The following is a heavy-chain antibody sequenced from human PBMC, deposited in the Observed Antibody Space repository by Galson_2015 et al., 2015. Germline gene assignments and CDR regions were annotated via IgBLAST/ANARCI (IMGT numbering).Heavy chain of an antibody. J-gene: IGHJ6*02. Sequence: SLRLSCAASGFTFSDYYMSWIRQAPGKGLEWVSYISSSGSTIYYADSVKGRFAISRDNAKNSLYLQMNSLRAEDTAVYYCAKDRGYSGYGYSGMEVWGQGTTVTVSS. D-gene: IGHD5-12*01. CDR2: ISSSGSTI. CDR1: GFTFSDYY. CDR3: AKDRGYSGYGYSGMEV. V-gene: IGHV3-11*01.